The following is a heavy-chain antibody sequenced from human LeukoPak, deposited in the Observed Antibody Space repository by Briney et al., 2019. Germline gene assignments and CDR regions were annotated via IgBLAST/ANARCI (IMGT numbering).Heavy chain of an antibody. Sequence: SETLSLTCTVSGGSISSYYWSWIRQPAGKGLEWIGRIYTSGSTNYNPSLKSRVTMSVDTSKNQFSLKLSSVTAADTAVYYCAREGSSGYFTRTGAFDIWGQGTMVTVSS. D-gene: IGHD3-22*01. CDR3: AREGSSGYFTRTGAFDI. CDR1: GGSISSYY. CDR2: IYTSGST. V-gene: IGHV4-4*07. J-gene: IGHJ3*02.